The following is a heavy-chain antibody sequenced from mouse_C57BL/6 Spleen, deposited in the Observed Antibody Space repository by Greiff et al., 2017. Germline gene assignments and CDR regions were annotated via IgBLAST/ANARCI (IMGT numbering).Heavy chain of an antibody. CDR2: INPNNGGT. D-gene: IGHD1-1*01. J-gene: IGHJ3*01. Sequence: VQLKQSGPELVKPGASVKISCKASGYTFTDYYMNWVKQSHGKSLEWIGDINPNNGGTSYNQKFKGKATLTVDKSSSTAYMELRSLTSEDSAVYYCARSPITTVVAPFAYWGQGTLVTVSA. CDR1: GYTFTDYY. V-gene: IGHV1-26*01. CDR3: ARSPITTVVAPFAY.